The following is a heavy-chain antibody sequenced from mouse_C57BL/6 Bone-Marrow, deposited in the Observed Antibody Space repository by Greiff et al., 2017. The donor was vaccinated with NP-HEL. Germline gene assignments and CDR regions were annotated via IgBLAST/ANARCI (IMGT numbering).Heavy chain of an antibody. CDR3: AKNESINTVVEGDWYFDV. D-gene: IGHD1-1*01. V-gene: IGHV2-4*01. CDR1: GFSLTSYG. J-gene: IGHJ1*03. Sequence: VKLVESGPGLVQPSQSLSITCTVSGFSLTSYGVHWVRQPPGKGLEWLGVIWSGGSTDYNAAFISRLSISKDNSKSQVFFKMNSLQADDTAVYYCAKNESINTVVEGDWYFDVWGTGTTVTVSS. CDR2: IWSGGST.